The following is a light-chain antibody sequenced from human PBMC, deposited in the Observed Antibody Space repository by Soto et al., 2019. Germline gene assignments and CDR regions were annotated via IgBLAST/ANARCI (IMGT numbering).Light chain of an antibody. CDR1: NIGSKN. J-gene: IGLJ2*01. V-gene: IGLV3-9*01. CDR3: QVWDSITVHVV. Sequence: SSELTQPLSVSVALGQTARITCGGNNIGSKNVHWYQQKPAQAPVLVIYRINNRPSGIPERFSGSNSGNTATLTISRAQAGDEADYYCQVWDSITVHVVFGGGTKLTVL. CDR2: RIN.